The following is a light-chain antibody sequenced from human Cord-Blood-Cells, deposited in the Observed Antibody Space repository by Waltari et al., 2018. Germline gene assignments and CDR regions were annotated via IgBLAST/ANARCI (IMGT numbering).Light chain of an antibody. CDR1: SSDVGGYNY. J-gene: IGLJ1*01. Sequence: QSALTQPPSASGSPGPSVTISCTGTSSDVGGYNYVSWYQQHPVKAPKLMIYEVSKRPSGVPDRFSGSKSGDTASLTVSGLQAEDEADYYCSSYAGSNNYVFGTGTKVTVL. CDR3: SSYAGSNNYV. CDR2: EVS. V-gene: IGLV2-8*01.